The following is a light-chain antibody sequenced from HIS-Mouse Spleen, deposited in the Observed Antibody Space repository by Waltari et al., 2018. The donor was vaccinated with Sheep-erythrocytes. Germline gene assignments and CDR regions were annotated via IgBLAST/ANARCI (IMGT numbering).Light chain of an antibody. CDR2: EDS. CDR1: ALPQKY. J-gene: IGLJ2*01. Sequence: SYELTQPPSVSVSPGQTARIPRSGDALPQKYAYWYQQKSGQAPVLVIYEDSKRPSGIPERFSGSSSGTMATLTISGAQVEDEADYYCYSTDSSGNGVFGGGTKLTVL. CDR3: YSTDSSGNGV. V-gene: IGLV3-10*01.